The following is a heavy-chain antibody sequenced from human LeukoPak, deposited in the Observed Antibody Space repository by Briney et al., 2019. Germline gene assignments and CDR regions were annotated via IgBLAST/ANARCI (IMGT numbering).Heavy chain of an antibody. J-gene: IGHJ6*02. V-gene: IGHV3-21*01. CDR1: GFTFSSYS. CDR3: ARDLGEWLRYGMDV. CDR2: ISSSSSYI. D-gene: IGHD5-12*01. Sequence: GGSLRLSCAASGFTFSSYSMNWVRQAPGKGLEWVSSISSSSSYIYYADSVKGRFTISRDNAKSSLYLQMNSLRAEDTAVYYCARDLGEWLRYGMDVWGQGTTVTVSS.